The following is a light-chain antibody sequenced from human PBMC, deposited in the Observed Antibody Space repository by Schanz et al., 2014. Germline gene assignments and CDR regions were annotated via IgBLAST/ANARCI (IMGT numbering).Light chain of an antibody. CDR2: DVS. CDR1: QTVIKNY. J-gene: IGKJ5*01. Sequence: EIVLTQSPATLSLSPGETATLSCGASQTVIKNYLAWFQQKPGLAPRPVIYDVSTRAAGIPDRFSGSGSGTDFTLTISRLEPEDFAVYYCQQYGSPITFGQGTRLEIK. V-gene: IGKV3D-20*01. CDR3: QQYGSPIT.